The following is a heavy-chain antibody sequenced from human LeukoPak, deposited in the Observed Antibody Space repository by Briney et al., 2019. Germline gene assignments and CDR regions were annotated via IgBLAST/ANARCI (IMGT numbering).Heavy chain of an antibody. CDR1: GGSFSGYY. J-gene: IGHJ5*02. Sequence: SGTLSLTCAVYGGSFSGYYWSWIRQPPGKGLEWIGEINHSGSTNYNPSLKSRVTISVDTSKNQFSLKLSSVTAADTAVYYCAREGSSSDNEYNWFDPWGQGTLVTVSS. D-gene: IGHD6-6*01. V-gene: IGHV4-34*01. CDR3: AREGSSSDNEYNWFDP. CDR2: INHSGST.